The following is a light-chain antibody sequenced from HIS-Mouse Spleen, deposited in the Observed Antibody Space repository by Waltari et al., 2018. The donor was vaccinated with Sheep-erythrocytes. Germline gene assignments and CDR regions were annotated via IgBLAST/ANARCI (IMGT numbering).Light chain of an antibody. Sequence: QSALNQPPSASGSPGQSVTISCTGTSSDVGGYNYVSWYQQHPGKAPKLMIYEVSKRPSGVPDRFSGSKSGNTASLTVSGLQAEDEADYYCSSYAGSNNWVFGGGTK. J-gene: IGLJ3*02. V-gene: IGLV2-8*01. CDR1: SSDVGGYNY. CDR3: SSYAGSNNWV. CDR2: EVS.